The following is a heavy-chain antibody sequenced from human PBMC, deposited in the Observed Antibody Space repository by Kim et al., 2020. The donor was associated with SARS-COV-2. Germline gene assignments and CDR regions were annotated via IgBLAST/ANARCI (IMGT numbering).Heavy chain of an antibody. J-gene: IGHJ6*02. CDR3: AADLGSGSYYYYYGMDV. Sequence: SVKVSCKASGFTFTSSAVQWVRQARGQRLEWIGWIVVGSGNTNYAQKFQERVTITRDMSTSTAYMELSSLRSEDTAVYYCAADLGSGSYYYYYGMDVWGQGTTVTVSS. D-gene: IGHD1-26*01. V-gene: IGHV1-58*01. CDR2: IVVGSGNT. CDR1: GFTFTSSA.